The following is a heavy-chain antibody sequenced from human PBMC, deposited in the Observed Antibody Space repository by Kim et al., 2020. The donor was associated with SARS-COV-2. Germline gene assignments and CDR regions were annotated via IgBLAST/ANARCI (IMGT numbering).Heavy chain of an antibody. V-gene: IGHV3-30*01. Sequence: NQHSGVSVKGRFTISRDNSKNTISLNMNNLRPDDTAVYYCAREASAGFDYWGQGALVTVSS. CDR3: AREASAGFDY. D-gene: IGHD6-13*01. J-gene: IGHJ4*02. CDR2: NQ.